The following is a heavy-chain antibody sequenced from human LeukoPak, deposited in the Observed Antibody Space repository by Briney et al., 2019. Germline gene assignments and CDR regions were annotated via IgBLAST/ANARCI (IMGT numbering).Heavy chain of an antibody. V-gene: IGHV1-18*01. CDR1: GYTFTSYG. Sequence: ASVKVSCKASGYTFTSYGISWVRQAPGQRLEWTGWISAYNGNTNYAQKLQGRVTMTTDTSTSTAYMELRSLRSDDTAVYYCARVVDILAGEDAFDIWGQGTMVTVSS. CDR3: ARVVDILAGEDAFDI. J-gene: IGHJ3*02. CDR2: ISAYNGNT. D-gene: IGHD3-9*01.